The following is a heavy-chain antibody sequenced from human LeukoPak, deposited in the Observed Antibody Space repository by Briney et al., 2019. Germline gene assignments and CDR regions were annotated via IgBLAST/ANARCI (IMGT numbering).Heavy chain of an antibody. Sequence: SETPSLTCTVSGYSISSGYYWGWIRQPPGKGLEWIGSIYHSGSTYYNPSLNSRVTISVDTSKNQFSLKLSSVTAADTAVYFCARGFDDTGYFYWGQGTLVTVSS. J-gene: IGHJ4*02. CDR1: GYSISSGYY. V-gene: IGHV4-38-2*02. CDR2: IYHSGST. D-gene: IGHD3-9*01. CDR3: ARGFDDTGYFY.